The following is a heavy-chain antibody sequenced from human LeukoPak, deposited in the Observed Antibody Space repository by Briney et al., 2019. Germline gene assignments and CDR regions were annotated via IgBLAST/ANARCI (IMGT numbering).Heavy chain of an antibody. CDR1: GGSISSGGYY. V-gene: IGHV4-31*03. CDR2: IYYSGST. CDR3: ARDYPYMSGRYMDV. Sequence: PSQTPSLTCTVSGGSISSGGYYWSWIRQHPGKGLEWIGYIYYSGSTYYNPSLKSRVTISVDTSKNQFSLKLSSVTAADTAVHYCARDYPYMSGRYMDVWGKGTTVTVSS. D-gene: IGHD3-10*02. J-gene: IGHJ6*03.